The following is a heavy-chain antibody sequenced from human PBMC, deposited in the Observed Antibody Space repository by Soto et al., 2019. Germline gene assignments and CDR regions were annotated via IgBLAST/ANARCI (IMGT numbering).Heavy chain of an antibody. CDR2: VSYSGST. V-gene: IGHV4-59*08. Sequence: TSETLSLTCTVSGGSISSYYWSWIRQPPGKGLEWIGYVSYSGSTDYNPSLKSRVTISVDTSKNQFSLRLSSVTAADTAEYYCARLYYYYDSSGYYYYFDYWGQGALVTVSS. CDR1: GGSISSYY. CDR3: ARLYYYYDSSGYYYYFDY. D-gene: IGHD3-22*01. J-gene: IGHJ4*02.